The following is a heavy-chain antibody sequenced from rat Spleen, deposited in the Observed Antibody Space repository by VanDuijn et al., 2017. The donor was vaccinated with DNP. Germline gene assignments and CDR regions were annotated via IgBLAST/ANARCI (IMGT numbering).Heavy chain of an antibody. CDR3: ARHWTMGITPYYFEY. V-gene: IGHV5-29*01. CDR1: GFTFSNYG. J-gene: IGHJ2*01. CDR2: ISNTGDNT. D-gene: IGHD1-9*01. Sequence: EVQLVESGGGLVQPGRSLKLSCAASGFTFSNYGMAWVRQAPTKGLEWVATISNTGDNTYYSDSVKGRFSLSRDNAKSTLYLQVNSLRSEDTATYYCARHWTMGITPYYFEYWGQGVMVTVSS.